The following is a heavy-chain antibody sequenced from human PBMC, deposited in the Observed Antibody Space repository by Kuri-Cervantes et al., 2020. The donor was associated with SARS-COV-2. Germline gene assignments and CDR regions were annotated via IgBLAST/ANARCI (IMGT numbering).Heavy chain of an antibody. Sequence: SVKVSCKASGYTFTSYAISWVRQAPGQGLEWMGGIIPIFGTANYAQKFQGRVTITADKSTSTAYMELSSLRSEDTAVYYCARGLDIAARPVFYYGMDVWGQGTTVTVSS. V-gene: IGHV1-69*06. J-gene: IGHJ6*02. D-gene: IGHD6-6*01. CDR1: GYTFTSYA. CDR3: ARGLDIAARPVFYYGMDV. CDR2: IIPIFGTA.